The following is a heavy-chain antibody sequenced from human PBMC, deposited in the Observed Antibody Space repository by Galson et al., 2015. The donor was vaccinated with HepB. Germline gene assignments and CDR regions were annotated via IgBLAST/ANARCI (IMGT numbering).Heavy chain of an antibody. CDR3: ARVTTGLRGAFDV. CDR2: ISPYNGNT. V-gene: IGHV1-18*01. CDR1: GYSFTSYG. D-gene: IGHD4-11*01. J-gene: IGHJ3*01. Sequence: SVKVSCKASGYSFTSYGFSWVRQAPGQGLGWMGWISPYNGNTYYAQRLQGRVTMTTDSSTTTAYMELRSLRPDDTAVYHCARVTTGLRGAFDVWGQGTMVTVSS.